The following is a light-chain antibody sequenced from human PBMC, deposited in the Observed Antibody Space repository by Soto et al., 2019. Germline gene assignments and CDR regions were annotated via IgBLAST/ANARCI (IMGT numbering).Light chain of an antibody. J-gene: IGLJ2*01. CDR3: SSHSGSNLVV. V-gene: IGLV2-8*01. Sequence: QSALTQPPSASGSPGQSVTISCTGTSSDVGGYNYVSWYQQHPGKAPKLMIYEVNKRPSGVPDRFSASKSGNTASLAVSGLQAEDEADYYCSSHSGSNLVVFGGGTQLTVL. CDR2: EVN. CDR1: SSDVGGYNY.